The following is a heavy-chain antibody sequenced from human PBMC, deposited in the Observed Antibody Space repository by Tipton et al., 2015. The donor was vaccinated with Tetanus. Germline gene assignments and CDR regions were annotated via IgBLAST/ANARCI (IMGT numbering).Heavy chain of an antibody. J-gene: IGHJ4*02. Sequence: SLRLSCAASGFTFTNDAMSWVRLAPGKGLEWLSGISGSTRTIYHADSVKGRFTISRDNSANTVYLQMNSLRAEDTAIYYCAKGPRLIGGYHDYWGQGTLVTVSS. V-gene: IGHV3-23*01. CDR3: AKGPRLIGGYHDY. CDR2: ISGSTRTI. CDR1: GFTFTNDA. D-gene: IGHD1-26*01.